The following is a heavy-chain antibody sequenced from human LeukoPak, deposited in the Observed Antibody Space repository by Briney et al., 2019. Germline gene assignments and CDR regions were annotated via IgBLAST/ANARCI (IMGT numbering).Heavy chain of an antibody. Sequence: PSETLSLTCAVYGGSLSGYYWSWIRQPPGKGLEWIGEINHSGSTNYNPSLKSRVTISVDTSKNQFSLKLSSVTAADTAVYYCARGTFWSGYYYFDYWGQGTLVTVSS. CDR2: INHSGST. CDR1: GGSLSGYY. V-gene: IGHV4-34*01. J-gene: IGHJ4*02. D-gene: IGHD3-3*01. CDR3: ARGTFWSGYYYFDY.